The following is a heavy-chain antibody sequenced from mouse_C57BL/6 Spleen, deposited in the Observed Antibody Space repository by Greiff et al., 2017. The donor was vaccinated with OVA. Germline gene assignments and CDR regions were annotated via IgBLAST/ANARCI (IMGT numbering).Heavy chain of an antibody. CDR1: GIDFSRYW. Sequence: EVKLEESGGGLVQPGGSLKLSCAASGIDFSRYWMSWVRRAPGKGLEWIGEINPDSSTINYAPSLKDKFIISRDNAKNTLYLQMSKVRSEDTAIYYGARPIYYRNLYWYFDVWGTGTTVTVSS. V-gene: IGHV4-1*01. D-gene: IGHD2-5*01. CDR2: INPDSSTI. J-gene: IGHJ1*03. CDR3: ARPIYYRNLYWYFDV.